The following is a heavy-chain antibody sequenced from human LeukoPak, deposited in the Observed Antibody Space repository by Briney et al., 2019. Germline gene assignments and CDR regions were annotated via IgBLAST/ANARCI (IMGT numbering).Heavy chain of an antibody. Sequence: PGGSLRLSCEASGFILSTYSMNWLRQAPGKGLEWVSSIGSGGDYIYYADSVKGRFTISRDNAKNSLYLQMDSLRVEDTAVYYCARIESGRYTYWGQGTLVTVAS. J-gene: IGHJ4*02. CDR3: ARIESGRYTY. CDR1: GFILSTYS. CDR2: IGSGGDYI. D-gene: IGHD3-16*01. V-gene: IGHV3-21*06.